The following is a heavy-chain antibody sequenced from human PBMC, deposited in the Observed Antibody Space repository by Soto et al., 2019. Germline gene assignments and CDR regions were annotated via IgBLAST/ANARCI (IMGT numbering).Heavy chain of an antibody. CDR1: GFTFRSYS. J-gene: IGHJ4*02. D-gene: IGHD2-8*01. CDR3: ARSNGVGSSMLGVDY. CDR2: ISSSSEYI. V-gene: IGHV3-21*01. Sequence: GGSLRLSCAASGFTFRSYSMNWVRQAPGKGLGWVSYISSSSEYIQYADSVKGRFTISRDNAKNSLYLQMNSLRGEDTAVYYCARSNGVGSSMLGVDYWGQGTLVTVSS.